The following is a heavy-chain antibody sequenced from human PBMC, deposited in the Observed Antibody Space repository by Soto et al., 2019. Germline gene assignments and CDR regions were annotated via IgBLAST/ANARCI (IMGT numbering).Heavy chain of an antibody. V-gene: IGHV4-59*01. CDR3: ARDRVVRGGDYYYYYGMDV. J-gene: IGHJ6*02. CDR1: GGSISSYY. Sequence: SETLSLTCTVSGGSISSYYWSWIRQPPGKGLEWIGYIYYSGSTNYNPSLKSRVTISVDTSKNQFSLKLSSVTAADTAVYYCARDRVVRGGDYYYYYGMDVWGQGTTVTVSS. D-gene: IGHD3-10*01. CDR2: IYYSGST.